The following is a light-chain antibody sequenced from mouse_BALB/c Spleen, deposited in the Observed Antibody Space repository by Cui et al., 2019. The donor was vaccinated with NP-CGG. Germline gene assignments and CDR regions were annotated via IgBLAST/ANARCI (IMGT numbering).Light chain of an antibody. Sequence: QAVVTQVSALTTSPGETVTLTCRSSTGAVTTSNYANWVQEKPDHLFTGLIGGTNNRPPGVPARFSGSLIGDKAALTITGAQTEDEAIYFCALWYGNHWVFGGGTKLTVL. V-gene: IGLV1*01. CDR1: TGAVTTSNY. CDR2: GTN. J-gene: IGLJ1*01. CDR3: ALWYGNHWV.